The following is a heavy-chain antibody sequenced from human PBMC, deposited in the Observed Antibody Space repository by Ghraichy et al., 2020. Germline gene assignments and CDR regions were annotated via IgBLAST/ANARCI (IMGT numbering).Heavy chain of an antibody. Sequence: GGSLRLSCAVSGFTFDRNGMNWVRQAPGKGLEWISYISARSTVIFYADSVRGRFTTSRDNDNNSLFLQMNSLRDEDTAVYYCARDISSPRYGMDVWGQGTTGIVPS. V-gene: IGHV3-48*02. D-gene: IGHD2/OR15-2a*01. CDR2: ISARSTVI. CDR3: ARDISSPRYGMDV. CDR1: GFTFDRNG. J-gene: IGHJ6*02.